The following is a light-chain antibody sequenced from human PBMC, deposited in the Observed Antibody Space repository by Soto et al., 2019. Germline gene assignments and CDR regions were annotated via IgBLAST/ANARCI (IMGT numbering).Light chain of an antibody. CDR1: QDVSND. CDR3: QQSYNTPRT. CDR2: GAS. J-gene: IGKJ1*01. Sequence: DIQMTQSPPSLSASVGDRVTITCRASQDVSNDLGWFQQKPGKATKRLIFGASNLESGVTSRFSGRGSGTDFTLTITGLQPEDAASYCCQQSYNTPRTFGQGTKV. V-gene: IGKV1-39*01.